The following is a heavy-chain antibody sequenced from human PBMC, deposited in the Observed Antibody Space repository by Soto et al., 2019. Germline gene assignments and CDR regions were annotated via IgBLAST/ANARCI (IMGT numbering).Heavy chain of an antibody. D-gene: IGHD2-2*02. V-gene: IGHV1-2*02. Sequence: QEPLVHSGAEVKKPGASVKVSCKACGYTFSGYYKHWLRQAPGQGLEWMGWINPNSGGTNYAQKFQGRVTVTRDTPTITAYMELSRLTSDDTAVYYCARSLTEGYCTITGCYTRPLYGMDVWGQGTTVTVSS. CDR1: GYTFSGYY. CDR2: INPNSGGT. CDR3: ARSLTEGYCTITGCYTRPLYGMDV. J-gene: IGHJ6*02.